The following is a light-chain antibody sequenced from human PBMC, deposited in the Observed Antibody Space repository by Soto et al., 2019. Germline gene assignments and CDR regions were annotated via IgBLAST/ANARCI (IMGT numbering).Light chain of an antibody. V-gene: IGKV3-15*01. CDR3: QQYGNSPPGT. J-gene: IGKJ5*01. Sequence: EIVMTQSPATLSVSPGGRSTLSCRASQSISDTLAWYQQKPGQAPRLLIYGASTRAPGFPDRFSGSGSGADFTLTISRLEPEDFAVYFCQQYGNSPPGTFGQGTRLEIK. CDR1: QSISDT. CDR2: GAS.